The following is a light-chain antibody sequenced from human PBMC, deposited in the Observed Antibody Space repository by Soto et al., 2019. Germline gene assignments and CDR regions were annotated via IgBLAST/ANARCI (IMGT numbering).Light chain of an antibody. V-gene: IGKV3D-15*01. CDR3: QQYNNWPPIT. Sequence: ETVMTQSPATLSVSPGERATFSCRASQSVGSKLAWYQQKPGQAPRLLIYGASTRATGIPARFSGSGSGTEFTLSISSLQSEDSAVYYCQQYNNWPPITFGQGTRLEIK. CDR2: GAS. CDR1: QSVGSK. J-gene: IGKJ5*01.